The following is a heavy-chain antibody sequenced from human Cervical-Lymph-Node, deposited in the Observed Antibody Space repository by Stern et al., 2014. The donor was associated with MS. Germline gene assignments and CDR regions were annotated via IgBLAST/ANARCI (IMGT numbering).Heavy chain of an antibody. D-gene: IGHD3-16*01. CDR2: INPNNSGT. CDR1: GYTFSVYN. J-gene: IGHJ4*02. V-gene: IGHV1-2*02. Sequence: VQLVESGPVVKKPGASLKVSCKASGYTFSVYNIHWMRQPPGQGHDRMGRINPNNSGTNHAQKLHGKVTTIWDTTISIDHIDLSRLRSDYTAVYYCARGASDYWGQGTLVTVSS. CDR3: ARGASDY.